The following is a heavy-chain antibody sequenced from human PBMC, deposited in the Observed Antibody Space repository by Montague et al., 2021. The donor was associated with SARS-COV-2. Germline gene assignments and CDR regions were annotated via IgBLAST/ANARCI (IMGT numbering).Heavy chain of an antibody. CDR2: IYDSGST. Sequence: SETLSLTCIVSGSSVRGYYWSWIRQPPGKGLEWIGYIYDSGSTNYNPSLKGRVTISVDTSKNQFSLKLSSVTAADTAVYYCARENTVTTFGGPYYIDSWGQGTLVTVSA. J-gene: IGHJ4*02. D-gene: IGHD4-17*01. CDR3: ARENTVTTFGGPYYIDS. V-gene: IGHV4-59*02. CDR1: GSSVRGYY.